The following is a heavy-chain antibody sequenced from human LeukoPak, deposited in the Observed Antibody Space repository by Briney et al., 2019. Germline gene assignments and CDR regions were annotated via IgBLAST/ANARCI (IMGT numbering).Heavy chain of an antibody. CDR2: IAHDETNR. CDR3: ARDLTPGAPDYFDY. V-gene: IGHV3-30*04. CDR1: GFTFGSYA. D-gene: IGHD3-9*01. J-gene: IGHJ4*02. Sequence: GWSLTLSCATSGFTFGSYAMHWVRQAPGKGLEWVAVIAHDETNRFYADSVRGRFTTSRDNSMNTLYLRMNSLRPEDTAVYFCARDLTPGAPDYFDYWGQGTLVTVSS.